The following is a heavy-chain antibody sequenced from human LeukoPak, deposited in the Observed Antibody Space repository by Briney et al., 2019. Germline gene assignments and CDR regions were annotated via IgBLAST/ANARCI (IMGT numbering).Heavy chain of an antibody. D-gene: IGHD5-18*01. CDR3: ARGGSGGYSYGYVRWFDP. J-gene: IGHJ5*02. CDR2: IYPGDSDT. V-gene: IGHV5-51*01. CDR1: GYSFTSYW. Sequence: GESLQVSCQGSGYSFTSYWIGWVRPMPGKGLEWMGIIYPGDSDTRYSPSLQGQVTISADKSISTAYLQWSSLKASDTAMYYCARGGSGGYSYGYVRWFDPWGQGTLVTVSS.